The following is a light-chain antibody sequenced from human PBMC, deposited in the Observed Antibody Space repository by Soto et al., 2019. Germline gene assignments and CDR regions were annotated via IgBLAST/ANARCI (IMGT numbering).Light chain of an antibody. CDR1: QSIKSY. CDR3: QQYNSYS. CDR2: AAS. Sequence: IQMTQSPYSLSASVGDSVTITCRASQSIKSYVNWYQQKPGKAPKLLIYAASSLQGGVPSRFSGSGSGTEFTLTISSLQPDDFATYYCQQYNSYSFGQGTKVDI. V-gene: IGKV1-17*01. J-gene: IGKJ1*01.